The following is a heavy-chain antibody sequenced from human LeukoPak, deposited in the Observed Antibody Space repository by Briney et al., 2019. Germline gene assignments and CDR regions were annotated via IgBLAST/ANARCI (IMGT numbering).Heavy chain of an antibody. CDR3: ARDVMVRNWFDP. D-gene: IGHD3-10*01. V-gene: IGHV3-21*06. CDR2: INSRSDTI. Sequence: PGGALRLSFEVSGFPFTLYKMNWGRPAPGKGLDWVSSINSRSDTIFYAESVRGRFTISRDNVKNSLYLQLNSLRVEDTAIYYCARDVMVRNWFDPWGQGTLVTVSS. J-gene: IGHJ5*02. CDR1: GFPFTLYK.